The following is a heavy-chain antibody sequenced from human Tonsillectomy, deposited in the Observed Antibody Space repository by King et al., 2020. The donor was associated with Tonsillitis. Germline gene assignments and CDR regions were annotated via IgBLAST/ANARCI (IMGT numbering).Heavy chain of an antibody. CDR2: INPNSGGT. CDR1: GYTFPGYY. J-gene: IGHJ6*02. CDR3: ARGEPIWGWAHGLDV. Sequence: VQLVESGAEVKKPGASVKVSCRASGYTFPGYYMHWVRQAPGQGLEWMGWINPNSGGTNYAQKFQGRVTMTRDTSISTAYMELSRLRSDDTAVYYCARGEPIWGWAHGLDVWGQGTTVSVSS. V-gene: IGHV1-2*02. D-gene: IGHD2-21*01.